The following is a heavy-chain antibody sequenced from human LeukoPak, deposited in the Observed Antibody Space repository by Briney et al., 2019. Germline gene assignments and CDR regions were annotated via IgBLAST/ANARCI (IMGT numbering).Heavy chain of an antibody. CDR1: GGSISSSSYY. J-gene: IGHJ4*02. Sequence: PSETLSLTCTVSGGSISSSSYYWGWIRQPPGKGLEWIGSIYHSGSTYDNPSLKSRVTISIDTSKNQFSLKLSSVTAADTAVYYCARRDNWNYVMDYWGQGTLVTVSS. CDR2: IYHSGST. CDR3: ARRDNWNYVMDY. D-gene: IGHD1-7*01. V-gene: IGHV4-39*01.